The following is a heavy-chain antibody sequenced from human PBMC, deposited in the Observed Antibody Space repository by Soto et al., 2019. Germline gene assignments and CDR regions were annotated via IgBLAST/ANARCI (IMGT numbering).Heavy chain of an antibody. CDR2: ISGSGGST. Sequence: TGGSLRHSWAASGFTFSSYAMIWVRQAPGKGLEWVSAISGSGGSTYYADSVKGRFTISRDNSKNTLYLQMNSLRAEDTAVYYCAKSVDSSSSFDYYYYGMDVWGQGTTVTVSS. V-gene: IGHV3-23*01. D-gene: IGHD6-6*01. CDR3: AKSVDSSSSFDYYYYGMDV. CDR1: GFTFSSYA. J-gene: IGHJ6*02.